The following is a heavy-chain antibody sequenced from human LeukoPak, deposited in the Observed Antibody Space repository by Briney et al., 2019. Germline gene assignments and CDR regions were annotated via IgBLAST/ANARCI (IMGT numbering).Heavy chain of an antibody. CDR1: GGSISSYY. CDR3: ARATVRQLYYFDY. D-gene: IGHD2-2*01. Sequence: SETLSLTCTVSGGSISSYYWSWIRQPPGKGLEWIGYIYYSGSTNYNPSLKSRVTKSVDTSKNQFSLKLSSVTAADTAVYYCARATVRQLYYFDYWGQGTLVTVSS. J-gene: IGHJ4*02. CDR2: IYYSGST. V-gene: IGHV4-59*08.